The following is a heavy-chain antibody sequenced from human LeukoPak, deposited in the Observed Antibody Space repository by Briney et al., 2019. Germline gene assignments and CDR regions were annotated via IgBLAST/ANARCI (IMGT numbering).Heavy chain of an antibody. CDR1: GGSIGTYY. CDR3: ARTTSGWYYFDY. J-gene: IGHJ4*02. Sequence: SETLSLTCTVSGGSIGTYYWTWIRQPPGKGLEWIANIDYSGSTNYNPSLKSRVAISVDTSKNQFSLKLSSLTAADTAVYYCARTTSGWYYFDYWGQGTLVTVSS. V-gene: IGHV4-59*01. D-gene: IGHD6-19*01. CDR2: IDYSGST.